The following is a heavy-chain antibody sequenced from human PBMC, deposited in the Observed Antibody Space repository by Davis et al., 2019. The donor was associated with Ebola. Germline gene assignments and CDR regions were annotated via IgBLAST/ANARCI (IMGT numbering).Heavy chain of an antibody. CDR1: GFTFTNAW. D-gene: IGHD1-14*01. CDR3: YILTTPRY. Sequence: GESLKISCAASGFTFTNAWVSWVRQAPGKGLEWVGRIKSKTDGGTADYAAPVKGRFTISRDDSKNTLYLQMNSLKTEDTAVYYCYILTTPRYWGQGTLVTVSS. J-gene: IGHJ4*02. V-gene: IGHV3-15*01. CDR2: IKSKTDGGTA.